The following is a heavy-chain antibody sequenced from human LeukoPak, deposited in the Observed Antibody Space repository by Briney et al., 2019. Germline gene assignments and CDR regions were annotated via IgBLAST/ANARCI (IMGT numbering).Heavy chain of an antibody. CDR2: ISSSSSYI. CDR1: GFTFSSYS. D-gene: IGHD2-2*01. J-gene: IGHJ4*02. CDR3: ARDEYQLLGVFDY. V-gene: IGHV3-21*01. Sequence: KTGGSLRLSCAASGFTFSSYSMNWVRQAPGKGLEWVSSISSSSSYIYYADSVKGRFTISRDNAKNSLYLQMNSLRAEDTAVYYCARDEYQLLGVFDYWGQGTLVTVSS.